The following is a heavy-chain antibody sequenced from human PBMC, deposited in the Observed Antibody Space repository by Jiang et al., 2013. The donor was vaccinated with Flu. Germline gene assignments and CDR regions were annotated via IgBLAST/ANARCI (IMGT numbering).Heavy chain of an antibody. CDR1: GYTFTSYG. V-gene: IGHV1-18*04. CDR2: ISANKGNT. J-gene: IGHJ6*02. CDR3: VRDDSAYYYDLGDYSYGMDV. D-gene: IGHD3-22*01. Sequence: GYTFTSYGINWVRQAPGQGLEWLGRISANKGNTKYARRIQGRVTMTTETSTTTAYMELKSLRSDDTAMYYCVRDDSAYYYDLGDYSYGMDVWGQGTTVTVSS.